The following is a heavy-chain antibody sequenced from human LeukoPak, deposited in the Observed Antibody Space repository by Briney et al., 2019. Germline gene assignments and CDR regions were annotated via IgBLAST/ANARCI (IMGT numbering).Heavy chain of an antibody. Sequence: SVKVSCKASGGTFSSYAINWVRQAPGQGLEWMGGITPMFGTANYAQKFQGRVTITADESTSTAYMELSRLRSDDTAVYYCARGGRSSLPFGYWGQGTLVTVSS. CDR1: GGTFSSYA. CDR3: ARGGRSSLPFGY. CDR2: ITPMFGTA. V-gene: IGHV1-69*13. D-gene: IGHD6-6*01. J-gene: IGHJ4*02.